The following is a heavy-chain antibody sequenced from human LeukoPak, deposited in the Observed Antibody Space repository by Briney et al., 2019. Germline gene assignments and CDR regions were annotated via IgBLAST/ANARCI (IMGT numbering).Heavy chain of an antibody. Sequence: GASVKVSCKASGYTFTGYYMHWVRQAPGQGLEWMGWINPNSGGTNYAQKFQGWVTMTGDTSISTAYMELSRLRSDDTAVYYCARGHYYDSSGYFDGYYYFDYWGQGTLVTVSS. CDR1: GYTFTGYY. CDR3: ARGHYYDSSGYFDGYYYFDY. D-gene: IGHD3-22*01. J-gene: IGHJ4*02. V-gene: IGHV1-2*04. CDR2: INPNSGGT.